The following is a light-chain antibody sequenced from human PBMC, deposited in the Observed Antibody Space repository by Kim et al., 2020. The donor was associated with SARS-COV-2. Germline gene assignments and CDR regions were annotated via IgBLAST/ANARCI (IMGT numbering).Light chain of an antibody. J-gene: IGKJ4*01. CDR1: QSVNTN. CDR2: NAS. V-gene: IGKV3-15*01. Sequence: VSLGESAILSCRASQSVNTNLAWYQQKFGQPPRLLIYNASARATGIPARFSGSGSETEFTLTISSLQSEDFAVYYCQQYHRWPPLTFGGGTKVEI. CDR3: QQYHRWPPLT.